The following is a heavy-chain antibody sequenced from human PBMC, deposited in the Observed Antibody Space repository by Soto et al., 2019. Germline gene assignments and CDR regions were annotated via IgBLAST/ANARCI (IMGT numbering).Heavy chain of an antibody. V-gene: IGHV3-33*01. J-gene: IGHJ4*02. D-gene: IGHD5-12*01. CDR2: IWYDGSNK. Sequence: GGSLRLSCAASGFTFSSYGMHWVRQAPGKGLEWVAVIWYDGSNKYYADSVKGRFTISRDNSKNTLYLQMNSLRAEDTAVYYCARGGPGYAHYFDYWGQGTLVTVSS. CDR1: GFTFSSYG. CDR3: ARGGPGYAHYFDY.